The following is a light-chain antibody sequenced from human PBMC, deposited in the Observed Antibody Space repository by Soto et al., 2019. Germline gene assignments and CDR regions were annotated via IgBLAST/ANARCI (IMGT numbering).Light chain of an antibody. CDR1: QSVSSY. J-gene: IGKJ1*01. Sequence: EIVLTHSPATLSLSPWERATLSCRASQSVSSYLAWYQQKPGQAPRLLIYDASNRATGIPARFSGSGSGTDFTLTISSLEPEDFAVYYCQQRSNWPFVTFGQGTKVDIK. CDR2: DAS. V-gene: IGKV3-11*01. CDR3: QQRSNWPFVT.